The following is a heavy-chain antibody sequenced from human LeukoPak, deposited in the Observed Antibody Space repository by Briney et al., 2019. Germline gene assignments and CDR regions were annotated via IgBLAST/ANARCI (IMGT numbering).Heavy chain of an antibody. J-gene: IGHJ4*02. CDR1: GFTFSSYA. D-gene: IGHD1-26*01. V-gene: IGHV3-23*01. CDR2: ISGSGVTT. CDR3: AKGGGSRVRWELDY. Sequence: PGGSLRLSCAASGFTFSSYAMNWVRQAPGKGLEWVSGISGSGVTTYYADSVEGRFTLSRDNSKNTLYLQMNSLRAEDTAVYYCAKGGGSRVRWELDYWGQGTLVTVSS.